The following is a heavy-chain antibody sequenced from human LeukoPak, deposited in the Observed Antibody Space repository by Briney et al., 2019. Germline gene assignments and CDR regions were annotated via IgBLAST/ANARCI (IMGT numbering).Heavy chain of an antibody. J-gene: IGHJ4*02. V-gene: IGHV3-23*01. D-gene: IGHD5-18*01. Sequence: GGSLRLSCADSGITFSSFAMSWVRQAPGKGLEWVSAISGSGGSTYYADSVKGRFTISRDNSKNTLYLQMNSLRAEDTAVYYCAKMGGYSFGYGLDYWGQGTLVTVSS. CDR1: GITFSSFA. CDR2: ISGSGGST. CDR3: AKMGGYSFGYGLDY.